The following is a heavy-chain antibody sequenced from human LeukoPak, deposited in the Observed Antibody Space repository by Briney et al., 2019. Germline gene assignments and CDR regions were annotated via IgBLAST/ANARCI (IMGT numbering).Heavy chain of an antibody. CDR2: INHSGST. CDR1: GGSFSGYY. J-gene: IGHJ3*02. V-gene: IGHV4-34*01. Sequence: SETLSLTCAVYGGSFSGYYWSWIRQPPGKGLEWIGEINHSGSTNYNPSLRSRVTISVDTSKNQFSLKLSSVTAADTAVYYCARGPPPNGAFDIWGQGTMVTVSS. D-gene: IGHD2-8*01. CDR3: ARGPPPNGAFDI.